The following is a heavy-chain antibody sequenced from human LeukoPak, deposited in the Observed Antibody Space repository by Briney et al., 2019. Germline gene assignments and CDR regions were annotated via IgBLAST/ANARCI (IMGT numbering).Heavy chain of an antibody. CDR2: FDPEDGET. Sequence: GASVKVSCKVSGYTLTELSMHWVRQAPGKGLEWMGGFDPEDGETIYAQKFQGRVTMTEDTSTDTAYMELSSLRSEDTAVYYCATSLGWLQTRNYFDYWGQGTLVTVSS. D-gene: IGHD5-24*01. V-gene: IGHV1-24*01. CDR1: GYTLTELS. J-gene: IGHJ4*02. CDR3: ATSLGWLQTRNYFDY.